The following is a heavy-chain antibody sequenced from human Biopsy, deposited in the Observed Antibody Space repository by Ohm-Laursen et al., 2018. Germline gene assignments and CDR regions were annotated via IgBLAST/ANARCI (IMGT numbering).Heavy chain of an antibody. V-gene: IGHV4-31*01. J-gene: IGHJ6*02. CDR3: ARAVDYYDPYYYYGLDV. CDR1: GGSVSSGGFY. CDR2: IYYSGTT. Sequence: TLSLTCTVSGGSVSSGGFYWSWIRQHPGKGLEWIGYIYYSGTTYYNPSLKSLVTISVDTSKNQFSLKLRSVTAAGTAVYYCARAVDYYDPYYYYGLDVWGQGTTVTVSS. D-gene: IGHD3-16*01.